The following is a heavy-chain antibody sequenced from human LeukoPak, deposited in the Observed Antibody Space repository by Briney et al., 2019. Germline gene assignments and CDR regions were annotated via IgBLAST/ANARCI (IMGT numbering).Heavy chain of an antibody. J-gene: IGHJ4*02. Sequence: GGSLRLSCAASGFAFSDYYMSWIRQAPGKGLEWVSYISSSGSTIYYADSVKGRFTISRDNAKNSLYLQMNSLRAEDTAVYYCGESSGVTYYYGSGSYDHFDYWGQGTLVTVSS. V-gene: IGHV3-11*01. CDR2: ISSSGSTI. CDR3: GESSGVTYYYGSGSYDHFDY. D-gene: IGHD3-10*01. CDR1: GFAFSDYY.